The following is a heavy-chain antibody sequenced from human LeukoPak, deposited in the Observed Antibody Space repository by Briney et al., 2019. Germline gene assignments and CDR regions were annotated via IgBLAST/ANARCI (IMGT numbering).Heavy chain of an antibody. CDR2: IYYTGSA. CDR3: ARGSQSLGYCSGGSCRAKIFDY. Sequence: SETLSLTCTVSGGSISSSSYYWGWIRQPPGKGLEWIGSIYYTGSAYYNPSLMSRLTISVDTSKNQFSLKLSSVTAADTAVYYCARGSQSLGYCSGGSCRAKIFDYWGQGTLVTVSS. J-gene: IGHJ4*02. V-gene: IGHV4-39*01. D-gene: IGHD2-15*01. CDR1: GGSISSSSYY.